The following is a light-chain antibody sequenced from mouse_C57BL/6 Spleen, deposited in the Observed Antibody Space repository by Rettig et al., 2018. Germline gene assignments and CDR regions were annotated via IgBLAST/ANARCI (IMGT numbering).Light chain of an antibody. J-gene: IGKJ4*01. V-gene: IGKV5-48*01. CDR3: QQSNSWPFT. CDR1: QSIGTS. CDR2: NAS. Sequence: DILLTQSPAILSVSPGERVSFSCRASQSIGTSIHWYQQRTNGSPRLLIKNASESISGIPSRFSGSGSGTDFTLSINSVESEDIADYYCQQSNSWPFTFGSG.